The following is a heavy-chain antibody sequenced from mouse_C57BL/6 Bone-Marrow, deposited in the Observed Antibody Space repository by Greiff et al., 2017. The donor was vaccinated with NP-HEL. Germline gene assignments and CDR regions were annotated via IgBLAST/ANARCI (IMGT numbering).Heavy chain of an antibody. CDR2: INPSDSDT. V-gene: IGHV1-61*01. Sequence: QVQLQQPGAELVRPGSSVKLSCKASGYTFTSYWMDWVKQRPGQGLEWIGNINPSDSDTHYNQKFKDKSTLTVDKSSSTAYMQLSSLTSEDAAVFYCAVICYDNYFDCWGQGTTLTVSS. CDR1: GYTFTSYW. D-gene: IGHD2-4*01. J-gene: IGHJ2*01. CDR3: AVICYDNYFDC.